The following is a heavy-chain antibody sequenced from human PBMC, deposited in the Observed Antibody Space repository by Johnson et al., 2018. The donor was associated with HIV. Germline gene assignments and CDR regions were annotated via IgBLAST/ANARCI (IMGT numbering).Heavy chain of an antibody. CDR1: GFTFSSYA. D-gene: IGHD6-13*01. J-gene: IGHJ3*02. CDR3: ATALGYDAFDI. Sequence: QVQLVESGGSVVQPGRSLRLSCAASGFTFSSYAMHWVRQAPGKGLEWVAVISYDGSNKYYADSVKGRFTISRDNSKNTLYLQMNSLRAEDTAVYYCATALGYDAFDIWGQGTMVTVSS. CDR2: ISYDGSNK. V-gene: IGHV3-30*04.